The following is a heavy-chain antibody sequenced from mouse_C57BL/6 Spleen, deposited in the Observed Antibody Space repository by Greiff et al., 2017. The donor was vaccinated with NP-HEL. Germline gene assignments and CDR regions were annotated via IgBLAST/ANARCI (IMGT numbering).Heavy chain of an antibody. V-gene: IGHV1-64*01. CDR1: GYTFTSYW. D-gene: IGHD2-4*01. Sequence: QVQLQQPGAELVKPGASVKLSCKASGYTFTSYWMHWVKQRPGQGLEWIGMIHPNSGSTNYNEKFKSKATLTVDKSSSKAYMQLSSLTSEYSAVYYCSRTRIYYDYDTGGYYFGYWGQGTTLSVST. CDR2: IHPNSGST. J-gene: IGHJ2*01. CDR3: SRTRIYYDYDTGGYYFGY.